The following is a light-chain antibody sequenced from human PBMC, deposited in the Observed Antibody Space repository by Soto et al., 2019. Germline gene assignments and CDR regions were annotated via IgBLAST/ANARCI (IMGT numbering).Light chain of an antibody. J-gene: IGKJ2*01. CDR1: RSINSLH. V-gene: IGKV3-20*01. CDR3: QQYGTSYT. CDR2: GAS. Sequence: ENVLTQSPGTLSLSPGEGATLSCRASRSINSLHLAWYQQKPGQAPRLLIYGASSRATGVPDRFSGSGSGTVFTLTISRLEPEDFAVYYCQQYGTSYTFGQGTKLEIK.